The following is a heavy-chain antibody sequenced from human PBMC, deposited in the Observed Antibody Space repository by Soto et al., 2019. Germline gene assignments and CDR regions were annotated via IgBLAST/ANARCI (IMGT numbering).Heavy chain of an antibody. CDR1: GGSISSSSYY. D-gene: IGHD3-22*01. Sequence: QLQLQESGPGLVKPSETLSLTCTVSGGSISSSSYYWGWIRQPPGKVLEWIGSIYYSGSTYYNPFLKSRVTISVDTAKNQFSLKLSSVTAADTAVYYCASQLGNYYDSSGHFDYWGQGTLVTVSS. V-gene: IGHV4-39*01. CDR3: ASQLGNYYDSSGHFDY. J-gene: IGHJ4*02. CDR2: IYYSGST.